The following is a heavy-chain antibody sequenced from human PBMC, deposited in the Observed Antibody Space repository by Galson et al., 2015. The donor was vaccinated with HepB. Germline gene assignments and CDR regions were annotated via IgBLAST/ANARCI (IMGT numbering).Heavy chain of an antibody. CDR3: TTDLTIFGVVAISNFDY. Sequence: SLRLSCAASGFTFSNAWMSWVRQAPGKGLEWVGRIKSKTDGGTTDYAAPVKGRFTISRDDSKNTLYLQMNSLKTEDTAVYYCTTDLTIFGVVAISNFDYWGQGTLVTVSS. CDR2: IKSKTDGGTT. V-gene: IGHV3-15*01. CDR1: GFTFSNAW. J-gene: IGHJ4*02. D-gene: IGHD3-3*01.